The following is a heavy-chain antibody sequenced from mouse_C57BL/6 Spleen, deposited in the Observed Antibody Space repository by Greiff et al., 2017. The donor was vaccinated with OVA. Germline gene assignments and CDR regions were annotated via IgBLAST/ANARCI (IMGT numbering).Heavy chain of an antibody. V-gene: IGHV5-17*01. J-gene: IGHJ4*01. CDR3: ASDDYGTMDY. CDR1: GFTFSDYG. Sequence: EVKVVESGGGLVKPGGSLKLSCAASGFTFSDYGMHWVRQAPEKGLEWVAYISSGSSTIYYADTVKGRFTISRDNAKNTLFLQMTSLRSEDTAMYYCASDDYGTMDYWGQGTSVTVSS. CDR2: ISSGSSTI. D-gene: IGHD2-4*01.